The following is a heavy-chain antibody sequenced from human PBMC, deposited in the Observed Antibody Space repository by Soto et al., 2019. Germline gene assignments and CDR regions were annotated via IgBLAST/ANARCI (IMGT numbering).Heavy chain of an antibody. V-gene: IGHV4-4*02. J-gene: IGHJ5*02. CDR3: AREGTYCSSNSCYEVGSWFDP. CDR1: SGSISSSNW. D-gene: IGHD2-2*01. Sequence: QVQLQESGPGLVKPSGTLSLTCAVSSGSISSSNWWSWVRQPPGKGLEWIGEIYHSGSTNYNPSPKRRVTISVDKSKNQFSLKLSSVTAADTAVYYCAREGTYCSSNSCYEVGSWFDPWGQGTLVTVSS. CDR2: IYHSGST.